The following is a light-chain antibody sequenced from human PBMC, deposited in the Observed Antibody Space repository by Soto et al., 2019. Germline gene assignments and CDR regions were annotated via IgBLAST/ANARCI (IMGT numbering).Light chain of an antibody. Sequence: SYELTQPPSVSVAPGQTARISCGGNNIGRKSVHWYQQKPGRAPVVVVYDDSDRPSGIPERFSGANSGATATLTISRVEGGDEADYYCHVWDSSSGHYIFGTGTKVTVL. CDR1: NIGRKS. CDR2: DDS. CDR3: HVWDSSSGHYI. J-gene: IGLJ1*01. V-gene: IGLV3-21*02.